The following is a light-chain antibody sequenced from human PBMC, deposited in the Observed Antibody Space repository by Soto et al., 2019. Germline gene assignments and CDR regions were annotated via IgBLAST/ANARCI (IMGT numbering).Light chain of an antibody. CDR1: QSVSSNY. Sequence: ESVLTQSPGTLSLSPGERATLSCRASQSVSSNYLARYLQKPGQAPRLLIYGASTRATGTPDRFSGSGSGTDFTLTISRLEPEDSAVYYCQQYGSSPWTFGQGTKVEIK. J-gene: IGKJ1*01. CDR3: QQYGSSPWT. CDR2: GAS. V-gene: IGKV3-20*01.